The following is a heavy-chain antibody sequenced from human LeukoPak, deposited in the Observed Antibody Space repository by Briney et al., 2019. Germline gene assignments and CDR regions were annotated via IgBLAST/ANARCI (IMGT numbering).Heavy chain of an antibody. D-gene: IGHD3-10*01. CDR3: ARETGSGSYDY. CDR1: GVSISSYW. Sequence: SETLSLTCTVSGVSISSYWWTWIRQPAGKGLEWIGRIYTSGSTNYNPSLESRVTTSVDTSKNQFSLKLSSVTAADTALYYCARETGSGSYDYCGQGTLVTVSS. V-gene: IGHV4-4*07. J-gene: IGHJ4*02. CDR2: IYTSGST.